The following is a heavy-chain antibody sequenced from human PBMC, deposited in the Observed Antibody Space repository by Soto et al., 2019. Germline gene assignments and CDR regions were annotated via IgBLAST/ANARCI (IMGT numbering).Heavy chain of an antibody. CDR2: IKQDGSEK. CDR3: ARIGAAAGREYFQL. J-gene: IGHJ1*01. CDR1: GFTFSSYW. V-gene: IGHV3-7*01. Sequence: EVQLVESGGGLVQPGGSLKLSCAASGFTFSSYWMTWVRQAPGKGLEWVANIKQDGSEKYYVGSVEGRFTISRDNAENSLYLQMDSLGVEDTAVYYCARIGAAAGREYFQLWGQGTLVTVSS. D-gene: IGHD6-13*01.